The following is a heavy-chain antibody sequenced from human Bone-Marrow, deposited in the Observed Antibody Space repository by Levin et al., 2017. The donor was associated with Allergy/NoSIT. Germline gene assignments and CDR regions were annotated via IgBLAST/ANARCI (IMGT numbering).Heavy chain of an antibody. CDR1: GGSISSGDYY. D-gene: IGHD4-17*01. CDR2: IYYSGST. J-gene: IGHJ5*02. Sequence: PSETLSLTCTVSGGSISSGDYYWSWIRQPPGKGLEWIGYIYYSGSTYYNPSLKSRVTISVDTSKNQFSLKLSSVTAADTAVYYCARDLSVYGDYHWFDPWGQGTLVTVSS. V-gene: IGHV4-30-4*01. CDR3: ARDLSVYGDYHWFDP.